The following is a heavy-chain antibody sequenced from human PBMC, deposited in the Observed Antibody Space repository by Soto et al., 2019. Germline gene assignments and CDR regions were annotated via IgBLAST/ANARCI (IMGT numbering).Heavy chain of an antibody. CDR2: ISSSHNTL. CDR3: ATAPQGGSHY. Sequence: QVQLVESGGGLVKPGGSLRLSCAASGFSFSDYYMSWIRQAPGKGLEWVSYISSSHNTLYYANSVKGRFTISTDNGKKLLYLQMNSLRVEDTAVYYCATAPQGGSHYWGQGTLVSVSS. D-gene: IGHD3-16*01. V-gene: IGHV3-11*01. J-gene: IGHJ4*02. CDR1: GFSFSDYY.